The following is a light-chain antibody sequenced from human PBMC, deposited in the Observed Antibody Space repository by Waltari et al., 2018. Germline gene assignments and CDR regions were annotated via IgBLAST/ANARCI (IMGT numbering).Light chain of an antibody. J-gene: IGLJ3*02. CDR1: SSDVGGYNY. CDR3: SSYTSSSTWV. Sequence: QSALTQPASVSGSPGQSITISCTGTSSDVGGYNYVSWYQQHPGKAPKLMIYAVNKRPSGISNRCSGSKSGNTASLTISGLQAEDEADYYCSSYTSSSTWVFGGGTKLTVL. CDR2: AVN. V-gene: IGLV2-14*01.